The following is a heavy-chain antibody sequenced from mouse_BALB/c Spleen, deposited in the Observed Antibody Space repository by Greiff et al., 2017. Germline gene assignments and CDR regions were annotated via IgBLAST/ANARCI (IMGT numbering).Heavy chain of an antibody. CDR1: GYAFTNYL. D-gene: IGHD2-4*01. Sequence: LQESGAELVRPGTSVKVSCKASGYAFTNYLIEWVKQRPGQGLEWIGVINPGSGGTNYNEKFKGKATLTADKSSSTAYMQLSSLTSDDSAVYFCARSGLRQVDYWGQGTTLTVSS. J-gene: IGHJ2*01. V-gene: IGHV1-54*01. CDR3: ARSGLRQVDY. CDR2: INPGSGGT.